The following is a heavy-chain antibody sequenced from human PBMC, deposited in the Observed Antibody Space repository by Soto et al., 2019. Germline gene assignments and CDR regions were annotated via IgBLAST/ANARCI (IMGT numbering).Heavy chain of an antibody. V-gene: IGHV3-33*03. J-gene: IGHJ6*02. D-gene: IGHD3-16*01. CDR3: GSNMDYENCAMDV. Sequence: RGSVGLAGVASGVTFSYYGMHWVRQAPGKGLEWVAVIWYDGSNTYYADSVKGRFTISRDNSKNILYLQMNSLRAEDTAAYYCGSNMDYENCAMDVCGQGPTVTLSS. CDR2: IWYDGSNT. CDR1: GVTFSYYG.